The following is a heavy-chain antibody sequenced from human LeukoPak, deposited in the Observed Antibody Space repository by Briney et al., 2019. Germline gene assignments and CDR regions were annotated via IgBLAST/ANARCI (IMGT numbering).Heavy chain of an antibody. CDR3: ARHRGVYNWFDP. J-gene: IGHJ5*02. V-gene: IGHV4-4*09. Sequence: PSETLSLTCTVSGGSISSYYWSWIRQPPGKGLEWIGYIYTSGSTNYNPSLKSRVTISVDTSKNQFSLKLSSVTAAGTAVYYCARHRGVYNWFDPWGQGTLVTVSS. CDR2: IYTSGST. CDR1: GGSISSYY.